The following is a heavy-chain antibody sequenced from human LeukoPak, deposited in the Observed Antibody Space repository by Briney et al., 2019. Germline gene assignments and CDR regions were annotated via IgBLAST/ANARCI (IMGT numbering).Heavy chain of an antibody. V-gene: IGHV4-59*01. D-gene: IGHD2-21*02. CDR1: GGSISSYY. J-gene: IGHJ3*02. CDR2: IYYSGST. Sequence: SETLSLTCTVSGGSISSYYWSWIRQPPGKGLEWIGYIYYSGSTNYNPSLKSRVTISVDTSKNQFSLKLSSVTAADTAVYYCARTRHIVVVTPYDAFDIWGQGTMVTVSS. CDR3: ARTRHIVVVTPYDAFDI.